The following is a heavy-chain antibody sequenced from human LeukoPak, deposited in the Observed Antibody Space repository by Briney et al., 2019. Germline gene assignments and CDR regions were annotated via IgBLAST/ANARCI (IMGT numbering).Heavy chain of an antibody. D-gene: IGHD6-6*01. J-gene: IGHJ4*02. CDR2: ITPIFGTA. CDR1: GGAFSSYD. CDR3: ARDLAGAARRYFDY. Sequence: SVKVSCKTSGGAFSSYDISWLRQAPGQGLEWMGGITPIFGTANYAQKFQGRVTITAVESMSTAYMELSSLRSEDTAVYYCARDLAGAARRYFDYWGQGTLVTVSS. V-gene: IGHV1-69*13.